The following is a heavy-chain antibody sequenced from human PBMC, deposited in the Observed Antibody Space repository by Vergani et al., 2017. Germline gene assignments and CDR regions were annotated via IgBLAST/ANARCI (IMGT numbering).Heavy chain of an antibody. CDR2: ISGSGGST. Sequence: EVQLLESGGDLVQPGGSLRLSCAASGFTFSSYAMSWVRQAQGKGLEWVSAISGSGGSTYYADSVKGRFTISRDNSKNTLYLQMNSLRAEDTAVYYCARDNGSAWYFCWGQGTLVTVSS. CDR3: ARDNGSAWYFC. D-gene: IGHD6-19*01. J-gene: IGHJ4*02. CDR1: GFTFSSYA. V-gene: IGHV3-23*01.